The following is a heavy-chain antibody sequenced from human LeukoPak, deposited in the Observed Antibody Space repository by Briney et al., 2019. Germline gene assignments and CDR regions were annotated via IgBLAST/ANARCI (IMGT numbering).Heavy chain of an antibody. Sequence: GGSLRLSCAASGFTFTISGMHWVRQAPGKGLEWVSAISGSGGSTYYADSVKGRFTISRDNSKNTLYLQMNSLRAEDTAVYYCAKGTVTSSGWYQRSYYDYWGQGTLVTVSS. CDR2: ISGSGGST. CDR3: AKGTVTSSGWYQRSYYDY. D-gene: IGHD6-19*01. V-gene: IGHV3-23*01. CDR1: GFTFTISG. J-gene: IGHJ4*02.